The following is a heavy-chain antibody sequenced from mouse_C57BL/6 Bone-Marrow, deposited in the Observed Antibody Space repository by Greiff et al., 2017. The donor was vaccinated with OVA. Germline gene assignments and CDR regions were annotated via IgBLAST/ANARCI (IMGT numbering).Heavy chain of an antibody. CDR2: ISNGGGST. V-gene: IGHV5-12*01. CDR3: ARPNWEEYYFDY. CDR1: GFTFSDYY. J-gene: IGHJ2*01. D-gene: IGHD4-1*01. Sequence: EVKVVESGGGLVQPGGSLKLSCAASGFTFSDYYMYWVRQTPEKRLEWVAYISNGGGSTYYPDTVKGRFTISRDNAKNTLYLQMSRLKSEDTAMYYCARPNWEEYYFDYWGQGTTLTVSS.